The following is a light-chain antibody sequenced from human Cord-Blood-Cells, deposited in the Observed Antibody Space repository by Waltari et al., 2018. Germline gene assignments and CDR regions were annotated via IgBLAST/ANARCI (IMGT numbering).Light chain of an antibody. CDR2: WGS. V-gene: IGKV2-28*01. Sequence: DIVMTQSPLSLPVTPGEPASISCRPSQSLLHRNGYNYLDWYLQKPGQSPQLLIYWGSNRASGVPDRFSGSGSGTDFTLKISRVEAEDVGVYYCMQALQTPYTFGQGTKLEIK. J-gene: IGKJ2*01. CDR3: MQALQTPYT. CDR1: QSLLHRNGYNY.